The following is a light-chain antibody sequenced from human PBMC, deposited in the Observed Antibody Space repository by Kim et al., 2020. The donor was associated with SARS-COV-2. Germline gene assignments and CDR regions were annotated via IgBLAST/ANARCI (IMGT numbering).Light chain of an antibody. CDR3: QQYNSWPPFT. J-gene: IGKJ2*01. CDR1: QIISTN. Sequence: DIEMTQSPATLPVSPGERATLSCRASQIISTNLAWYQQHPDQAPRLLIYGASTRATGIPARFSGSGSGTEFTLTINSLQSEDFAVYYCQQYNSWPPFTFGQGTKLEI. V-gene: IGKV3-15*01. CDR2: GAS.